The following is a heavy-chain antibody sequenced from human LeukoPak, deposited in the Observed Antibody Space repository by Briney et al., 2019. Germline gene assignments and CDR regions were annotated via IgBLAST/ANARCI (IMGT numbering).Heavy chain of an antibody. CDR1: GFTFSSYS. CDR2: ISSSSSYI. CDR3: ARDPASSSWYYFDY. Sequence: GGSLRFSCAASGFTFSSYSMNRVRQAPGKGLEWVSSISSSSSYIYYADSVKGRFTISRDNAKNSLYLQMNSLRAEDTAVYYCARDPASSSWYYFDYWGQGTLVTVSS. V-gene: IGHV3-21*01. J-gene: IGHJ4*02. D-gene: IGHD6-13*01.